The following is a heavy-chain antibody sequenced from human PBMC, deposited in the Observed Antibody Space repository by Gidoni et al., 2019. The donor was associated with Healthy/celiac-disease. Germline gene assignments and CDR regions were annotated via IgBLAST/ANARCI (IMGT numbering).Heavy chain of an antibody. D-gene: IGHD3-3*01. CDR3: AKVIIGDDGSWSGPFVY. CDR1: GFTFSSYA. Sequence: EVQLLESGGGLVQPGGSLRLSCAASGFTFSSYAMGWVRQAPGKGLEWLSVISGSGGRTYYADSVKGRFTISRDNSKNTLYLQMNSLRAEDTAVYYCAKVIIGDDGSWSGPFVYWGQGTLVTVSS. J-gene: IGHJ4*02. V-gene: IGHV3-23*01. CDR2: ISGSGGRT.